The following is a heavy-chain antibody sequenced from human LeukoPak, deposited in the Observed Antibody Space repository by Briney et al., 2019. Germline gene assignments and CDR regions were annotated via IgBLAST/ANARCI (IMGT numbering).Heavy chain of an antibody. CDR1: GFTFSSYA. Sequence: PGGSLRLSCAASGFTFSSYAMHWVRLSPVKGLEYVSGISSNGGTTSYADSVQGRFTISRDNSKNTLYLQMDSLRGEDMAVYYCAKVGSGWPGYYFDYWGQGTLVTVSS. D-gene: IGHD6-19*01. V-gene: IGHV3-64*02. J-gene: IGHJ4*02. CDR2: ISSNGGTT. CDR3: AKVGSGWPGYYFDY.